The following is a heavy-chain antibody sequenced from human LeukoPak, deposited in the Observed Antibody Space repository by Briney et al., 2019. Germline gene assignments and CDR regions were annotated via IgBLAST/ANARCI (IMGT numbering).Heavy chain of an antibody. Sequence: ASVKVSCKASGYTFTSYGISWVRQALGQGLEWMGWISAYNGNTNCAQKVQGRVTMTTDTSTSTAYMELRSLRSDDTAVYYCARDPTYYYGSGSYYKEVFITGFDPWGQGTLVTVSS. J-gene: IGHJ5*02. D-gene: IGHD3-10*01. CDR2: ISAYNGNT. CDR3: ARDPTYYYGSGSYYKEVFITGFDP. CDR1: GYTFTSYG. V-gene: IGHV1-18*01.